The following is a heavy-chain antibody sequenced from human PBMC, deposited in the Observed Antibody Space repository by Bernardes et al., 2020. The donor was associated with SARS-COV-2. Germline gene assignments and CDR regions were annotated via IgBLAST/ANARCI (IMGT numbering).Heavy chain of an antibody. Sequence: GGSLRLSCAASGFTFSSYAMSWVRQAPGKGLEWVSAISGSGGSTYYADSVKGRFTISRDNSKNTLYLQMNSLRAEDTAVYYCAKDIPAVTTADYYYGMDVWGQGTTVTVSS. CDR3: AKDIPAVTTADYYYGMDV. V-gene: IGHV3-23*01. J-gene: IGHJ6*02. CDR2: ISGSGGST. CDR1: GFTFSSYA. D-gene: IGHD4-17*01.